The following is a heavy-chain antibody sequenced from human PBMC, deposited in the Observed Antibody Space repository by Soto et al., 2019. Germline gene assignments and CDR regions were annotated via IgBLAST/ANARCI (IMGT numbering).Heavy chain of an antibody. Sequence: GGSLRLSCAASGFTFSSYGMHWVRQAPGKGLEWVAVIWYDGSNKYYADSVKGRFTISRDNSKNTLYLQMNSLRAEDTAVYYCARDNIYDSSGPDAFDIWGQGTMVTVSS. CDR2: IWYDGSNK. CDR3: ARDNIYDSSGPDAFDI. D-gene: IGHD3-22*01. J-gene: IGHJ3*02. CDR1: GFTFSSYG. V-gene: IGHV3-33*01.